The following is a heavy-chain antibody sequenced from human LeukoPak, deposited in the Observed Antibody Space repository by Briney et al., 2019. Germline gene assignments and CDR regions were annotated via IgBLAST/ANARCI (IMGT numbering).Heavy chain of an antibody. CDR2: IYWSGST. J-gene: IGHJ4*02. CDR3: ARLRGNYDPKQPFDY. Sequence: SETLSLTCTVSGGSISSSSYYWGWIRQPPGKGLEWIGTIYWSGSTYYNPSLKSRVTISVDTSKNQFSLKLSSVTAADTAVYYCARLRGNYDPKQPFDYWGQGTLVTVSS. D-gene: IGHD3-22*01. CDR1: GGSISSSSYY. V-gene: IGHV4-39*01.